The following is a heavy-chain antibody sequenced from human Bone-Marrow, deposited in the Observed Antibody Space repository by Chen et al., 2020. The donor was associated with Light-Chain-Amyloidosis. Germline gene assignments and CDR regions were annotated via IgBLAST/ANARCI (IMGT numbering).Heavy chain of an antibody. CDR2: VTHTGST. CDR1: GGSFSAYY. Sequence: QVQLQQWGAGLLKPSETLSLTCAVYGGSFSAYYWSWVRQPPGKGREWIGEVTHTGSTSYNPSVESRVTMSLDISKNQFSRKLTSVTAADTAVYYCARNGHYSIDSWGQGTLVTVSS. D-gene: IGHD2-15*01. V-gene: IGHV4-34*01. CDR3: ARNGHYSIDS. J-gene: IGHJ4*02.